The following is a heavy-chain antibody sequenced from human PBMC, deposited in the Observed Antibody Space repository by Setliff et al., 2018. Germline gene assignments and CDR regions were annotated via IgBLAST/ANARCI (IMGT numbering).Heavy chain of an antibody. CDR3: ARGGTFRYFDY. V-gene: IGHV4-31*03. Sequence: SETLSLTCTVSGGSISSGGYYWSWIRQHPGKGLEWIGYIYYSGSTYYNPSLKSRVTISVDTSKNQFSLKLSSVTAADTAVYYCARGGTFRYFDYWGQGTPVTVSS. CDR1: GGSISSGGYY. CDR2: IYYSGST. D-gene: IGHD5-12*01. J-gene: IGHJ4*02.